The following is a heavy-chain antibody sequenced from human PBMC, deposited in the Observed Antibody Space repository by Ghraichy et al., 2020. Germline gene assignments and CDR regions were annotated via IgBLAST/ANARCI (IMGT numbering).Heavy chain of an antibody. CDR3: ARGVAAAGTWFDS. Sequence: LTCAASGFTVSSNYMSWVRQAPGKGLECVSIIYSGSSTFYTDSVKGRFTISRDNSENTLYLQMNSLRAEDTAVYYCARGVAAAGTWFDSWGQGTLVTVSS. V-gene: IGHV3-66*01. CDR2: IYSGSST. J-gene: IGHJ5*01. CDR1: GFTVSSNY. D-gene: IGHD6-13*01.